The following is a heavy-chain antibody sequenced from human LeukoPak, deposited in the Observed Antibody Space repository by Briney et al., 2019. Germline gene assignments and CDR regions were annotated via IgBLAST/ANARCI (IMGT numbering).Heavy chain of an antibody. Sequence: SETLSLTCTVSGGSVSSGDYYWNWIRQPPGKGLEWIGEIYHSGSTNYNPSLKSRVTLSVDKSKNQFSLKLSSVTAADTAVYYCARIDPRAYYYGMDVWGQETTVTVSS. CDR1: GGSVSSGDYY. V-gene: IGHV4-61*08. CDR2: IYHSGST. CDR3: ARIDPRAYYYGMDV. J-gene: IGHJ6*02.